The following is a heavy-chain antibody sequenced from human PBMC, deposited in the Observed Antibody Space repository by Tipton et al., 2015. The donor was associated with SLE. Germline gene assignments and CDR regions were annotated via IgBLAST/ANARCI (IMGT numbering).Heavy chain of an antibody. J-gene: IGHJ4*02. Sequence: TLSLTCNVSGGSINSSTSFWAWIRPPPGKGLEWIASISSSGSTDHNPSLRCRVSISLDTSKNQFSLRLTSATAADTAVYYCARRGRSAWFPGVWGQGTLVTVSS. CDR2: ISSSGST. V-gene: IGHV4-39*07. CDR3: ARRGRSAWFPGV. D-gene: IGHD3-10*01. CDR1: GGSINSSTSF.